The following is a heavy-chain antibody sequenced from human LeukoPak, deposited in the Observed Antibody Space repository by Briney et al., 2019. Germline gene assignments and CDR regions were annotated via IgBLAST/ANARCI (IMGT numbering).Heavy chain of an antibody. CDR2: IYPGDSDT. CDR3: ARRSSIATRLFDF. CDR1: GYSFTSYL. Sequence: GESLKISCKGSGYSFTSYLIGWVRQMPGKGLEWMGIIYPGDSDTKYSPSFQGQVTISADKSITTTYLQWSSLKASDIAIYYCARRSSIATRLFDFWGQGTLVTVSS. V-gene: IGHV5-51*01. J-gene: IGHJ4*02. D-gene: IGHD6-6*01.